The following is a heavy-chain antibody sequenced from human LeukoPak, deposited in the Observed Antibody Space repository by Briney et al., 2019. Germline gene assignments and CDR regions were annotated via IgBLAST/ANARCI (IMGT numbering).Heavy chain of an antibody. CDR3: ARVGNKYGSGTHFDY. V-gene: IGHV1-69*13. D-gene: IGHD3-10*01. CDR2: IIPIIGTA. J-gene: IGHJ4*02. CDR1: GGTFSSYA. Sequence: GASVKVSCKASGGTFSSYAITWVRQAPGQGLEWMGGIIPIIGTANYAQKFQGRVTITADESTSTAFMELSSLTSEDTAVYYCARVGNKYGSGTHFDYWGQGTLVTVSS.